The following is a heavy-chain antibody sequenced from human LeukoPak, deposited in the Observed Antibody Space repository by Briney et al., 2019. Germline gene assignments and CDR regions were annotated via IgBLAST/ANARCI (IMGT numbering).Heavy chain of an antibody. CDR1: GFTFTTHA. CDR3: AKAIVPVVYTTFDY. D-gene: IGHD2-2*01. Sequence: GGSLRLSCGASGFTFTTHAMNWVRQAPGKGLEWVSTISGSGSNTYYADSVKGRFTISRDSSQNTLYLQMTSLRAEDTAIYFCAKAIVPVVYTTFDYWGQGTLVTVSS. J-gene: IGHJ4*02. CDR2: ISGSGSNT. V-gene: IGHV3-23*01.